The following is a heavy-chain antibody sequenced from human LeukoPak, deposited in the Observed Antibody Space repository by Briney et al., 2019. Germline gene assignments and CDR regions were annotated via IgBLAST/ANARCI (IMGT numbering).Heavy chain of an antibody. CDR1: GGTFSSYA. D-gene: IGHD1-7*01. CDR2: IIPIFGTA. J-gene: IGHJ5*02. Sequence: GASVKVSCKASGGTFSSYAISWVRQAPGQGLEWMGGIIPIFGTANYAQKFQGRVTITTDESTSTAYMELSSLRSEDTAVYYCARHITGTKGSWFDPWGQGTLVTVSS. V-gene: IGHV1-69*05. CDR3: ARHITGTKGSWFDP.